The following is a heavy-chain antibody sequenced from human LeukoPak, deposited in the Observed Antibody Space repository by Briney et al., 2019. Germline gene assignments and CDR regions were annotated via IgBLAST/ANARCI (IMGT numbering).Heavy chain of an antibody. CDR3: ARGSGEEDLDNWFDP. J-gene: IGHJ5*02. V-gene: IGHV4-34*01. D-gene: IGHD3-10*01. Sequence: PSETLSLTCAVYGGSFSGYYWSWIRQPPGKGLEWIGEINHSGSTNYNPSLKSRVTISVDTSKNQFSLKLSSVTAADTAVYYCARGSGEEDLDNWFDPWGQGTLVTVSS. CDR1: GGSFSGYY. CDR2: INHSGST.